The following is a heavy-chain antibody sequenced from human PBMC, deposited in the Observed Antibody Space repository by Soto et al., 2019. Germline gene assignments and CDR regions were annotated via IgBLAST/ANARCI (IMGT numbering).Heavy chain of an antibody. Sequence: SETLSLTCTVSGGSISSYYWSWIRQPPGKGLEWIGYIYYSGSTNYNPSLKSRVTISVDTSKNQFPLKLSSVTAADTAVYYCARQNPAQGYYYGMDVWGQGTKVTVSS. CDR2: IYYSGST. J-gene: IGHJ6*02. CDR1: GGSISSYY. CDR3: ARQNPAQGYYYGMDV. V-gene: IGHV4-59*08.